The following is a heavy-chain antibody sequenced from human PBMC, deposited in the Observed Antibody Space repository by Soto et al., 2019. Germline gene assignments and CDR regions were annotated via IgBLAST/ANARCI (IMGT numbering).Heavy chain of an antibody. V-gene: IGHV4-34*01. Sequence: SETPSLTCAVYGGSLSGYHWSWIRQPPGQGLEWIGEINSSGGTAYNPSLKSRAILSIDTSKNQFSLNLTSVTAADTAMYYCTRNNWFDPWGQGILVTVSS. CDR1: GGSLSGYH. CDR2: INSSGGT. J-gene: IGHJ5*02. CDR3: TRNNWFDP.